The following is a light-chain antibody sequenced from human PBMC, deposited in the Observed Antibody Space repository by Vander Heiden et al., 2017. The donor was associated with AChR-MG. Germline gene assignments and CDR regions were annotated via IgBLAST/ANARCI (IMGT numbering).Light chain of an antibody. V-gene: IGLV4-69*01. CDR3: QTWGTGIRV. CDR2: LNSDGSH. CDR1: SVPSSYA. J-gene: IGLJ3*02. Sequence: QLVLTQSPSASASLAASVKLTCTLSSVPSSYAIAWHQQQPEKGPRYLMKLNSDGSHSKGDGIPDRFSGSSSGAERYLTISSLQSEDEADYYCQTWGTGIRVFGGGTKLTVL.